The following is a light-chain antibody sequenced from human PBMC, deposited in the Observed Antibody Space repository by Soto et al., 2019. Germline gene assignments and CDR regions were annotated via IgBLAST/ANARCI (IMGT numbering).Light chain of an antibody. CDR2: LNSDGSH. V-gene: IGLV4-69*01. CDR1: SGHSSYA. J-gene: IGLJ2*01. Sequence: QTVVTQSPSASASLGASVKLTCTLSSGHSSYAIAWHQQQPEKGPRYLMKLNSDGSHSKGDGIPDRFSGSSSGAERYLTISGLQSEDEADYYCRTWGTGIQVFGGGTKLTVL. CDR3: RTWGTGIQV.